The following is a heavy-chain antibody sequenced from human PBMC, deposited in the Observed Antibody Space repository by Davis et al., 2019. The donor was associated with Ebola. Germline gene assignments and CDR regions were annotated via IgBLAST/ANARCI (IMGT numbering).Heavy chain of an antibody. V-gene: IGHV3-48*02. D-gene: IGHD6-19*01. J-gene: IGHJ3*02. Sequence: PGGSLRLSCVASGFTFSTYSMNWVRQAPGKGLEWVSYISSSSSLIYYTDSVKGRFTISRDSAKNSLYLQMNSLRDEDTAVYYCARDQAVAGTAAFDIWGQGTMVTVSS. CDR3: ARDQAVAGTAAFDI. CDR2: ISSSSSLI. CDR1: GFTFSTYS.